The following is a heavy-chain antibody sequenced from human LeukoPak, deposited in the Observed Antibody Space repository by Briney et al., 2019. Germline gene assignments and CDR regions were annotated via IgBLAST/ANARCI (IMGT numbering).Heavy chain of an antibody. V-gene: IGHV5-51*01. D-gene: IGHD3-22*01. CDR2: IYPGDSDT. CDR3: ARQLDSSGYHPANYFDY. Sequence: GESLKISCKGSGYSFTSYWIGWVRQMPGKGLEWMGIIYPGDSDTRYSPSVQGQVTISADKSIRTAYLQWSSLKASDTAMYYCARQLDSSGYHPANYFDYWGQGTLVTVSS. J-gene: IGHJ4*02. CDR1: GYSFTSYW.